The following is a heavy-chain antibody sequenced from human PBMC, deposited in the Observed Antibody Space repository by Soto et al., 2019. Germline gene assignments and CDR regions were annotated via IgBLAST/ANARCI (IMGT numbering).Heavy chain of an antibody. CDR2: IYWDDDK. Sequence: PTLVNPTQTLTLTCTFSGFSLSTSGVGVGWIRQPPGKALEWLALIYWDDDKRYSPSLKSRLTITKDTSKNQVVLTMTNMDPVDTATYYCARTGDIVATITWDYWGQGTLVTVSS. D-gene: IGHD5-12*01. V-gene: IGHV2-5*02. CDR3: ARTGDIVATITWDY. CDR1: GFSLSTSGVG. J-gene: IGHJ4*02.